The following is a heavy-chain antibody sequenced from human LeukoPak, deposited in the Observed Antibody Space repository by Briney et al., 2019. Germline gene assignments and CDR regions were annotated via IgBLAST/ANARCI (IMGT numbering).Heavy chain of an antibody. CDR3: AKDPPHPYNWNNNWFDP. D-gene: IGHD1/OR15-1a*01. V-gene: IGHV3-23*01. J-gene: IGHJ5*02. CDR2: IIGSGGST. Sequence: GGSLRLSCAASGFTFSSYAMSWVRQAPGKGLEWVSAIIGSGGSTYYADSVKGRFTISRDNSKNTLYLQMNSLRAEDTAVYYCAKDPPHPYNWNNNWFDPWGQGTLVTVSS. CDR1: GFTFSSYA.